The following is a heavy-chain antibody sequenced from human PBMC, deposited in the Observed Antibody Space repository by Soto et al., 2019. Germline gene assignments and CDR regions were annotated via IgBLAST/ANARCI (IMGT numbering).Heavy chain of an antibody. CDR1: GGSISSGGYY. Sequence: SETLSLTCTVSGGSISSGGYYWSWIRQHPGKGLEWIGYIYYSGSTYYNPSLKSRVTISVDTSKNQFSLKPSSVTAADTAVYYCARSGETGNWFDPWGQGTLVTVSS. CDR3: ARSGETGNWFDP. V-gene: IGHV4-31*03. D-gene: IGHD1-1*01. CDR2: IYYSGST. J-gene: IGHJ5*02.